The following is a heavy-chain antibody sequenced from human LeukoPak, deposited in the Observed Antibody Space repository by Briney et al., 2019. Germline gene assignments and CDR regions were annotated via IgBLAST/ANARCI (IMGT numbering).Heavy chain of an antibody. V-gene: IGHV1-8*01. Sequence: ASVKVSCKASGYTFTSYDINWVRQATGQGLEWMGWMNPNSGNTGYAQKFQGRVTMTRNTSISTAYMELSSLRSEDTAVYYCARYPRIRGGYPDYWGQGTLVTVSS. CDR1: GYTFTSYD. D-gene: IGHD3-16*02. CDR3: ARYPRIRGGYPDY. J-gene: IGHJ4*02. CDR2: MNPNSGNT.